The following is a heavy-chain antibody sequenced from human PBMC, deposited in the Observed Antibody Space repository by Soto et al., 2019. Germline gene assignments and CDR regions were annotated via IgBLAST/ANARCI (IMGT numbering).Heavy chain of an antibody. V-gene: IGHV1-18*01. D-gene: IGHD1-1*01. CDR2: VSPKSGNT. CDR1: GYNFFDYG. Sequence: QIPLVQSGAEVKKPGASVKVSCKASGYNFFDYGVRWVRQAPGQGLEWMGGVSPKSGNTDYARKVQGRVTMTTDISTSTAYMELRGLISDDTGVYYCARGRTVSSSGPLLVWGQGTLVSVSS. J-gene: IGHJ1*01. CDR3: ARGRTVSSSGPLLV.